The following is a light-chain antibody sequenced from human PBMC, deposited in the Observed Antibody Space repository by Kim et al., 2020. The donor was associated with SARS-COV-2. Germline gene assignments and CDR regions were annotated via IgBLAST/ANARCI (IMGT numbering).Light chain of an antibody. CDR2: GDN. V-gene: IGLV1-44*01. CDR1: ISSMGGRS. Sequence: GQSVTSSCSGSISSMGGRSVNCYQHVPGTAPRLLVHGDNERPSGVPDRITVPKEGTSASLAISGLQSEDETDYYCATWDDSRSGWVFGGGTQLTVL. J-gene: IGLJ3*02. CDR3: ATWDDSRSGWV.